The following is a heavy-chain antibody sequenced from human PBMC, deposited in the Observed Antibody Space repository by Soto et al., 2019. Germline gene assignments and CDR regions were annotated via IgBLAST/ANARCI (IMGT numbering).Heavy chain of an antibody. CDR2: INNSGST. J-gene: IGHJ4*02. Sequence: PSETLSLTCAVYGGSFSGYYWSWIRQPPGKGLEWIGEINNSGSTNYNPSLKSRVTMPVDTSKNQFSLKLNSVTAADTAVYYCARESYSGYHSYDYWGQGILVTVSS. CDR1: GGSFSGYY. D-gene: IGHD5-12*01. V-gene: IGHV4-34*01. CDR3: ARESYSGYHSYDY.